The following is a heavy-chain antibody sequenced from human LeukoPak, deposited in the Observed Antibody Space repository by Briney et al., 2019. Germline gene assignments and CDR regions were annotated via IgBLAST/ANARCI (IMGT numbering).Heavy chain of an antibody. D-gene: IGHD3-22*01. CDR2: ISGGGGST. CDR1: GFTFSSYA. CDR3: AKAPPGGTYYYDSSGYRH. J-gene: IGHJ4*02. V-gene: IGHV3-23*01. Sequence: PGGSLRLSCAASGFTFSSYAMSWVRQAPGKGLEWVSAISGGGGSTYYADSVKGRFTISRDNSKNTLYLQMNSLRAEDTAVYYCAKAPPGGTYYYDSSGYRHWGQGTLVTVSS.